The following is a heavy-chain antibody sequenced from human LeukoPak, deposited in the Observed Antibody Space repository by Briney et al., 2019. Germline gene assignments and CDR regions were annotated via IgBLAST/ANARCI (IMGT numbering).Heavy chain of an antibody. J-gene: IGHJ4*02. CDR3: ARARGTAMVLFDY. D-gene: IGHD5-18*01. Sequence: GGSLRLSCAASGFTFSSNYMSWVRQAPGKGLEWGSVIYSGGSTYYADSVKGRFTISRDNSKNTLYLQMNSLRAEDTAVYYCARARGTAMVLFDYWGQGTLVTVSS. CDR1: GFTFSSNY. V-gene: IGHV3-66*01. CDR2: IYSGGST.